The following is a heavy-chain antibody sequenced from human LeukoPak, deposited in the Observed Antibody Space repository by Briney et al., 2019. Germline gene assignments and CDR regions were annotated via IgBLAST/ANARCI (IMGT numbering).Heavy chain of an antibody. D-gene: IGHD4-11*01. CDR3: ARWGLTVTTL. CDR2: IYSGGST. Sequence: PGGSLRLSCAASGFTVSSNYMSWVRQAPGNGLEWVSVIYSGGSTYYADSVKGRFTISRDNSKHTLYLQMNSLRAEDTAVYYCARWGLTVTTLWGQGTLVTVSS. J-gene: IGHJ4*02. CDR1: GFTVSSNY. V-gene: IGHV3-66*01.